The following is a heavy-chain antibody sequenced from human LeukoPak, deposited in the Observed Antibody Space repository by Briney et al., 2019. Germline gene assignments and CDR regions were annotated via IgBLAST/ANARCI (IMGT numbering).Heavy chain of an antibody. CDR2: IKQDGSEK. Sequence: GGSLRLSCAASGFTFSSYWMSWVRQAPGKELEGVANIKQDGSEKYYVDSVKGRFTISRDNAKNSLYLQMNSLRAEDTAVYYCARVGGIDSSGYYTPFDYWGQGTLVTVSS. V-gene: IGHV3-7*01. CDR1: GFTFSSYW. D-gene: IGHD3-22*01. CDR3: ARVGGIDSSGYYTPFDY. J-gene: IGHJ4*02.